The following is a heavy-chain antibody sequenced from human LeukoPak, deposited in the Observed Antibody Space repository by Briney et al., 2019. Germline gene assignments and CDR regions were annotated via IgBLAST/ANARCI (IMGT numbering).Heavy chain of an antibody. V-gene: IGHV3-21*01. J-gene: IGHJ4*02. D-gene: IGHD2-2*01. CDR1: GFTFSSYT. Sequence: GESLRLSCAASGFTFSSYTVNWLPQAPGKGLEWVSFISRDGLYISYAVSVKGRFTIYRDNAKNSLHLQMNSLRAEDTAVYYCARVRQYRLLLADFDYWGQGTLVTVSS. CDR3: ARVRQYRLLLADFDY. CDR2: ISRDGLYI.